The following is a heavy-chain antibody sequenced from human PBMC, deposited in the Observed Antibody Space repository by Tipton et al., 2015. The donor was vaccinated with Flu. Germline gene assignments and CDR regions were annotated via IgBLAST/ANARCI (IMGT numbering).Heavy chain of an antibody. CDR1: GFTFSSYW. CDR2: IDSGGTDT. D-gene: IGHD1-1*01. V-gene: IGHV3-74*01. CDR3: ARGFSASQQLTTGY. Sequence: SLRLSCEASGFTFSSYWMFWVRQAPGKGLVCVSRIDSGGTDTVYADSVQGRFTTSRDNARNTLYLQMNSLRAEDTAVYYCARGFSASQQLTTGYWGQGTLVTVSS. J-gene: IGHJ4*02.